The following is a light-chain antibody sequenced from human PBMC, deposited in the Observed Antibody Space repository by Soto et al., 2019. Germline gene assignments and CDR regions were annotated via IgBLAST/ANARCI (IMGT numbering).Light chain of an antibody. CDR3: SSYTTNKTRV. CDR1: TSDVGDNKF. J-gene: IGLJ3*02. V-gene: IGLV2-14*01. Sequence: QLVLSQPASVSGSPGQTITISCTGTTSDVGDNKFVSWYQHHPGTAPKLMIYEVSYRPSGVSDRFSGSQSDNTASLTISGLQADDEADYYCSSYTTNKTRVFGGGTKVTVL. CDR2: EVS.